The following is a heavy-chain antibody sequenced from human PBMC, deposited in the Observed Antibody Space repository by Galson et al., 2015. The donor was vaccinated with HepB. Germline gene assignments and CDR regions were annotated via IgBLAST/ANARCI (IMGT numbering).Heavy chain of an antibody. CDR1: GFTFSSYS. V-gene: IGHV3-21*01. CDR2: ISSSSSYI. Sequence: SLSLSCAASGFTFSSYSMNWVRQAPGKGLEWVSSISSSSSYIYYADSVKGRFTISRDNAKNSLYLQMNSLRAEDTAVYYCARDLGNYYDSSGYYYPAYWGQGTLVTVSS. D-gene: IGHD3-22*01. CDR3: ARDLGNYYDSSGYYYPAY. J-gene: IGHJ4*02.